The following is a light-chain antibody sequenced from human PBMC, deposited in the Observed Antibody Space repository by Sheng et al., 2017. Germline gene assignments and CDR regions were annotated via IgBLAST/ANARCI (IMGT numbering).Light chain of an antibody. V-gene: IGKV1-8*01. CDR2: AAS. Sequence: AIRMTQSPSSLSASTGDRVTITCRASQGISSYFAWYQQKPGKAPKLLIYAASTLQSGVPSRFSGSGSGTDFTLTISSLQPEDFATYYCQQTYSTVWAFGQGTKVDVK. J-gene: IGKJ1*01. CDR3: QQTYSTVWA. CDR1: QGISSY.